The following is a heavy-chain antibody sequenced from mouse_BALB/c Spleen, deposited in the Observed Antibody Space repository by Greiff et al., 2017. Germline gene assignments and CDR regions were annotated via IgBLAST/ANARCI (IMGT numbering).Heavy chain of an antibody. CDR3: AWFAY. Sequence: VQLQQSGAELVKPGASVKLSCKASGYTFTSYWMHWVKQRPGQGLEWIGEINPSNGRTNYNEKFKSKATLTVDKSSSTAYMQLSSLTSEDSAVYYCAWFAYWGQGTLVTVSA. J-gene: IGHJ3*01. CDR2: INPSNGRT. CDR1: GYTFTSYW. V-gene: IGHV1S81*02.